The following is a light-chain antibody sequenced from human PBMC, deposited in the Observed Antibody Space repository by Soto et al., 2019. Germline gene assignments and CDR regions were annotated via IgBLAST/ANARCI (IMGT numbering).Light chain of an antibody. CDR3: QKYNSAPRT. CDR1: QDISNY. CDR2: AAS. Sequence: DIQMTQSPSSLSASVGDRVTITCRASQDISNYLAWYQQKPGAVPKLLIYAASSLQSGVPSRFSGSGSGTDFTLTISSLQPEDVATYYCQKYNSAPRTFGGGTKVEIK. V-gene: IGKV1-27*01. J-gene: IGKJ4*01.